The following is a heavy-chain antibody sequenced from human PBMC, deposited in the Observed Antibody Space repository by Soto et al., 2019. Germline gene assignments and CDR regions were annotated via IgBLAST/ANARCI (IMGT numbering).Heavy chain of an antibody. CDR3: ATRDSNMVWGGINVGLDD. D-gene: IGHD3-10*01. Sequence: ASVKVSCKASGYTFTGYYMHWVRQAPAQGREGRGWKNPNSGGTNYAQKFQGRVTMTRDTSISTAYMELSRLRSDDTAVYYCATRDSNMVWGGINVGLDDWGQGTLVTVSS. J-gene: IGHJ4*02. V-gene: IGHV1-2*02. CDR2: KNPNSGGT. CDR1: GYTFTGYY.